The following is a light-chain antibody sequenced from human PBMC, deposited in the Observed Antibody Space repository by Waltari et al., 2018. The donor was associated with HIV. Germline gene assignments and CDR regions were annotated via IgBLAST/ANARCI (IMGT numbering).Light chain of an antibody. J-gene: IGLJ1*01. CDR1: NIGDKS. Sequence: YALTQPPSVSVAPGRTARIACEGNNIGDKSVHWYQQKPGQAPILVIYYDTDRPSGIPERFSGSNSGNTASLIICRVEAGDEADYYCQVWDTTTDQYVFGTGTKVTV. CDR2: YDT. V-gene: IGLV3-21*04. CDR3: QVWDTTTDQYV.